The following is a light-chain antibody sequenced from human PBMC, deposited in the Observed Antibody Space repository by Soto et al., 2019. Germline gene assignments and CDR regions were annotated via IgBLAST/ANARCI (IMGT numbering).Light chain of an antibody. Sequence: QSLLTHPASLSGSPGQSITISCTGTRSEVGGYNYVPWYQQHPGKAPKLMIYEVSNRPSGVSNRFSGSKSGNTASLTISGLQAEDEADYYCSSYTSSSIYVFGTGTKVT. CDR1: RSEVGGYNY. V-gene: IGLV2-14*01. J-gene: IGLJ1*01. CDR3: SSYTSSSIYV. CDR2: EVS.